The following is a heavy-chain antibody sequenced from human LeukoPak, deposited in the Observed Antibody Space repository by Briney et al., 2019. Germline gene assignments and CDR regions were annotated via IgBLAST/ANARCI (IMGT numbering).Heavy chain of an antibody. CDR3: AKNVGSGQFYYYYYGMDV. V-gene: IGHV3-7*03. Sequence: GRSLRLSCAASGFTFSSYGMHWVRQAPGKGLEWVANMKRDGSEKYYADSVKGRFTISRDNANNSLYLQMNSLRAEDTAVYYCAKNVGSGQFYYYYYGMDVWGQGTMVTVSS. D-gene: IGHD6-19*01. CDR2: MKRDGSEK. J-gene: IGHJ6*02. CDR1: GFTFSSYG.